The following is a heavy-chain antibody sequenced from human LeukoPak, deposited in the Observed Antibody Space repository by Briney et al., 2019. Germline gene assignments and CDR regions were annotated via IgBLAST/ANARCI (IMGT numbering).Heavy chain of an antibody. V-gene: IGHV1-2*02. J-gene: IGHJ4*02. Sequence: ASVKVSCKASGYTFTGYYMHWVRQAPGQGLEWMGWVNPNSGGTNYAQKFQGRVTMTRDTSISTAYMELSRLRSDDTAVYYCARDQLVPYYYGSGSSEMNFDYWGQGTLVTVSS. CDR2: VNPNSGGT. CDR1: GYTFTGYY. CDR3: ARDQLVPYYYGSGSSEMNFDY. D-gene: IGHD3-10*01.